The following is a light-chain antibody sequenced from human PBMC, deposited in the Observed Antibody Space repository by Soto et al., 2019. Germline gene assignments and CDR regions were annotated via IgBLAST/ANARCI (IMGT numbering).Light chain of an antibody. CDR1: QSVSSN. V-gene: IGKV3-20*01. CDR2: GAS. Sequence: EVVMTQSPATMSAPPGERATLSCRASQSVSSNLAWYQQKHGQAPRLLIYGASNRATGIPDRFSGSGSGTDFTLTISRLEPEDFAVYYCQQYGSPGTFGQGTKVAIK. J-gene: IGKJ1*01. CDR3: QQYGSPGT.